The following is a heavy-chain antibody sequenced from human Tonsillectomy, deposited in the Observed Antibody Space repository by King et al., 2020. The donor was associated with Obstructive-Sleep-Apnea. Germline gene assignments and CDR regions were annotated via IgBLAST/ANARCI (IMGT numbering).Heavy chain of an antibody. D-gene: IGHD4-23*01. Sequence: QVQLQESGPGLVKPSQTLSLTCAFSGGSISSGDYSWSWLRQPPGKGLEWIGYIYYSGSTYYNPSLNSRVTISVDTSKNQFSLKLSSVTAADTAVYYCAGGTRVVPEYWGQGTLVTVSS. V-gene: IGHV4-30-4*07. CDR1: GGSISSGDYS. CDR2: IYYSGST. CDR3: AGGTRVVPEY. J-gene: IGHJ4*02.